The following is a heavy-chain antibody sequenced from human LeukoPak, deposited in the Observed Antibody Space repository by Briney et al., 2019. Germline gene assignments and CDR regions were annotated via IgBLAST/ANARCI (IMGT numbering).Heavy chain of an antibody. D-gene: IGHD4/OR15-4a*01. Sequence: PGGSLRLSCAASGFIFSTYGLHWVRQAPGKGLEWVAFIRYDGSNKYYADSVQGRFTISRDNSKNTLYLQMNSLTAEDTAVYYCVKDGGVLYGADYWGQGTLVTVSS. CDR1: GFIFSTYG. CDR3: VKDGGVLYGADY. V-gene: IGHV3-30*02. CDR2: IRYDGSNK. J-gene: IGHJ4*02.